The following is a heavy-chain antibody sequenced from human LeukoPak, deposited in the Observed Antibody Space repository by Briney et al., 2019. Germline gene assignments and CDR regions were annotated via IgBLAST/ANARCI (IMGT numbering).Heavy chain of an antibody. CDR3: TRVGYIDEGIDY. J-gene: IGHJ4*02. CDR2: IKGDGSER. Sequence: PGGSLRLSCVASGLTFSRFYMSWVRQAPGKGLEWVANIKGDGSERYYMDSVRGRFTISRDNAKNSLYLQMNSLRAEDTAIYYCTRVGYIDEGIDYWGQGTLVTVSS. CDR1: GLTFSRFY. V-gene: IGHV3-7*04. D-gene: IGHD5-24*01.